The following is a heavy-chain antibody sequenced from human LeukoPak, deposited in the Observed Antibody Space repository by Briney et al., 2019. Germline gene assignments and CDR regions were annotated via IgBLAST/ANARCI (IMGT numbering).Heavy chain of an antibody. J-gene: IGHJ4*02. CDR1: GSSISSGYY. V-gene: IGHV4-38-2*01. Sequence: SETLSLTCAVSGSSISSGYYWGWIRQPPGKGLEWIGSIYHSGSTYYNPSLKSRVTISVDTSKNQFSLKLSSLTAADTAVYYCARVLWFGAYNFDYSGQGTLVTVSS. D-gene: IGHD3-10*01. CDR2: IYHSGST. CDR3: ARVLWFGAYNFDY.